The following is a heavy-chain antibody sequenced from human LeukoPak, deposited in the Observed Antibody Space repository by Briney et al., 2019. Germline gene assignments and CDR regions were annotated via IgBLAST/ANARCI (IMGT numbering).Heavy chain of an antibody. CDR2: IYNGVPT. CDR3: VQTTGWPGFDY. J-gene: IGHJ4*02. CDR1: GAPISRFY. Sequence: PSETLSLTRTTSGAPISRFYWSWVRQPPGKGLEWIGNIYNGVPTFFNPSLKSRVTLSVDTSKTQFSLQLASVTAADTAVYYCVQTTGWPGFDYWGQGILVTVSS. V-gene: IGHV4-4*09. D-gene: IGHD6-19*01.